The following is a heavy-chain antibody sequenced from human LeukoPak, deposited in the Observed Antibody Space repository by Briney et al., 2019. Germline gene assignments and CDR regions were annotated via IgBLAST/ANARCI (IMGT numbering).Heavy chain of an antibody. CDR2: IRYDGSNK. Sequence: PGGSLRLSCAASGFTFSSYGMHWVRQAPGKGLEWVAFIRYDGSNKYYADSVKGRFTISRDNSKNTLYLQMNSLRAEDTAVYYCARGSYDFWSGYYSDYWGQGTLVTVPS. V-gene: IGHV3-30*02. CDR3: ARGSYDFWSGYYSDY. J-gene: IGHJ4*02. D-gene: IGHD3-3*01. CDR1: GFTFSSYG.